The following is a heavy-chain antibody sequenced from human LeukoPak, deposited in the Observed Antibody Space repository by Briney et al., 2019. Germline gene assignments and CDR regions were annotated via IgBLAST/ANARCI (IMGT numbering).Heavy chain of an antibody. Sequence: SGPTLVNPTQTLTLTCTFSGFSLSTSGVGVGWIRQPPGKALEWLALIYWDDDKRYSPSLESRLTITKDTSRNQVVLTMTNMDPMDTATFYCAHSPGGRASSRWYRGAFDSWGQGTLVTVSS. D-gene: IGHD6-13*01. CDR3: AHSPGGRASSRWYRGAFDS. CDR2: IYWDDDK. J-gene: IGHJ4*02. CDR1: GFSLSTSGVG. V-gene: IGHV2-5*02.